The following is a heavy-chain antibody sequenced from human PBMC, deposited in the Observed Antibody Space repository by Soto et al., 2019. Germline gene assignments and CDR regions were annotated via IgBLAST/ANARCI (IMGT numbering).Heavy chain of an antibody. D-gene: IGHD6-19*01. CDR3: ARGLAVALYYFDY. J-gene: IGHJ4*02. CDR2: INAGNGNT. Sequence: GASVKVSCKASGYTFTSYAMHWVRQAPGQRLEWMGWINAGNGNTKYSQEFQGRVTITRDTSASTAYMELSSLRSEDAAVYYCARGLAVALYYFDYWGQGTLVTVSS. V-gene: IGHV1-3*01. CDR1: GYTFTSYA.